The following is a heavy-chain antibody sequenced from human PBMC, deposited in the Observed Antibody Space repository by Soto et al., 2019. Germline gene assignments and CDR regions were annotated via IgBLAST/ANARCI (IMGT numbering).Heavy chain of an antibody. J-gene: IGHJ4*02. D-gene: IGHD5-18*01. V-gene: IGHV4-59*08. CDR1: GGSISNYY. CDR3: ERHRYSYGVYYFDY. CDR2: IYYSGST. Sequence: QVQLQESGPGLVKPSETLSLTCIVSGGSISNYYWSWIRQPPGKGLEWIGYIYYSGSTNYNPSLTSRVTISVDTSKNQFSLKLSSVTAADTAVYYCERHRYSYGVYYFDYWGQGTLVTVSS.